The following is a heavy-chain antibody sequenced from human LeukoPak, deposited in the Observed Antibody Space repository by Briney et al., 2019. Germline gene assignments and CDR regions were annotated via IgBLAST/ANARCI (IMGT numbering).Heavy chain of an antibody. CDR3: ARVVTRSYNWFDP. Sequence: GGSLRLSCAASGFAVSSNYMSWVRQAPGKGLEWVSVIYSGGSTYYADSVKGRFTISRDNSKNTLFLQMNSLRAEDTAVYYCARVVTRSYNWFDPWGRGTLVTVSS. D-gene: IGHD2-21*02. CDR1: GFAVSSNY. J-gene: IGHJ5*02. CDR2: IYSGGST. V-gene: IGHV3-66*01.